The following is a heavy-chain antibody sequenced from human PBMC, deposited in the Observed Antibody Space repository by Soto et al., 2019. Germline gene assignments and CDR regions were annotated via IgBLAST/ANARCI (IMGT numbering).Heavy chain of an antibody. CDR1: GFTFSSHA. CDR3: ARDDEGVSDCDLGY. D-gene: IGHD2-21*01. Sequence: QVQLVESGGGVVQPWRSLRLSCAVSGFTFSSHAMHWVRQAPGKGLEWVALIYSDGNNKYYADSVKGRFTTSRDNSKNKMYLQMYSLRVEDTAGYYCARDDEGVSDCDLGYWGQGALVTVSS. CDR2: IYSDGNNK. J-gene: IGHJ4*02. V-gene: IGHV3-30-3*01.